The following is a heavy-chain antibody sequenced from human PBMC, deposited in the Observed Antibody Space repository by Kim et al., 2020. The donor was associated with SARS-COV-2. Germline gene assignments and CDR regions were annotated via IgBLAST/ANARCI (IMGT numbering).Heavy chain of an antibody. CDR2: T. J-gene: IGHJ5*02. Sequence: TYYERKFQGRVTVTGDRSISTIHMDLSSLRSDDTAIYYCTRARAITGLDPWGQGTLVTVSS. CDR3: TRARAITGLDP. V-gene: IGHV1-2*02.